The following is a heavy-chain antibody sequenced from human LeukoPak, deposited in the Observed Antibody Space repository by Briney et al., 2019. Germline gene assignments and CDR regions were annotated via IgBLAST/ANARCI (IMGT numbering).Heavy chain of an antibody. CDR1: GYTFTDYY. J-gene: IGHJ4*02. D-gene: IGHD1-26*01. Sequence: GASVKVSCKASGYTFTDYYLHWVRQAPGHGLEWMGWINPKTGVTKHAQNFQGRVTMTRDTSISTAYMEVSRLRSDDTAVFYCARDLAMYSPDLDYWGQGTLVTVSS. V-gene: IGHV1-2*02. CDR2: INPKTGVT. CDR3: ARDLAMYSPDLDY.